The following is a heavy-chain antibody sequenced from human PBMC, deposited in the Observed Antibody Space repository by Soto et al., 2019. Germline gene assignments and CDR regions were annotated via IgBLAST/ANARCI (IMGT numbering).Heavy chain of an antibody. CDR1: GFTFNTYA. V-gene: IGHV3-48*01. D-gene: IGHD3-16*01. CDR2: ISRDSGIM. Sequence: EVHLVESGGGLVQPGGSLRLSCVASGFTFNTYAMNWVRQAPGKGLEWVSHISRDSGIMDYADSVKGRFTISRDNAKNSVSLQRISLRVEDTAVYYCARDNDWAFDYWGQGTLISVSS. J-gene: IGHJ4*02. CDR3: ARDNDWAFDY.